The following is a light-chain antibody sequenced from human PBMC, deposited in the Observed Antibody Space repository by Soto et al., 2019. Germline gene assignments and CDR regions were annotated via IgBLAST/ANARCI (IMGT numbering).Light chain of an antibody. CDR3: QQYGRSHTIT. Sequence: EIVLTQSPGTLSLSPGERATLSCRASQSVSSSYLAWYQQKPGQAPRLLIYGASSRATGIPDRFSGSGSGTDFTLTISRLETEDFAVYYCQQYGRSHTITFGQGTRLEIK. CDR2: GAS. J-gene: IGKJ5*01. CDR1: QSVSSSY. V-gene: IGKV3-20*01.